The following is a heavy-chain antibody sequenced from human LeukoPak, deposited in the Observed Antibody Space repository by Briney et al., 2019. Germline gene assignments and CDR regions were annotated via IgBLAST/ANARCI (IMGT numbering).Heavy chain of an antibody. Sequence: GGSLRLSCAASGFTFSSYAMHWVRQAPGKGLEWVAFIHYDGSNNYYADSVKGRFTISRDNAKNSLYLQMNSLRAEDTAVYYCARVAVAGPNYYYYYMDVWGKGTTVTVSS. J-gene: IGHJ6*03. V-gene: IGHV3-30*02. CDR1: GFTFSSYA. D-gene: IGHD6-19*01. CDR3: ARVAVAGPNYYYYYMDV. CDR2: IHYDGSNN.